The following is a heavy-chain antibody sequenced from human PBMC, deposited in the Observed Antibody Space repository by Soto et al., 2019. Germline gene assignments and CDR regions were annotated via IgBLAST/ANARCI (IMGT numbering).Heavy chain of an antibody. V-gene: IGHV4-34*01. Sequence: QVQLQQWGAGLLKPSETLSLTCAVYGGSFSGYYWTWIRQPPGTGLEWIGEINHSGSTNYNPSIKRRVTISVDTSKHQFSLKLTSVTAADTAVYYCARDKITGLFDYWGQGTLVTVSS. D-gene: IGHD2-8*02. CDR1: GGSFSGYY. CDR3: ARDKITGLFDY. CDR2: INHSGST. J-gene: IGHJ4*02.